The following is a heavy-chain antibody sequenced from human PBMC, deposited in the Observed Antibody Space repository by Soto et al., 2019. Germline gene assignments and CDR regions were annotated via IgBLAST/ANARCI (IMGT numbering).Heavy chain of an antibody. CDR2: ISPYNGNT. Sequence: ASVKVSCKASGYTFPNYGITWVRQAPGQGLEWMGWISPYNGNTDYAQDLQGRVTMTTDTSTSTVYMELRSLRSDDTAVYYCARSYSKYFSSSENDYWGQGTRVTVS. J-gene: IGHJ4*02. CDR1: GYTFPNYG. CDR3: ARSYSKYFSSSENDY. V-gene: IGHV1-18*01. D-gene: IGHD6-6*01.